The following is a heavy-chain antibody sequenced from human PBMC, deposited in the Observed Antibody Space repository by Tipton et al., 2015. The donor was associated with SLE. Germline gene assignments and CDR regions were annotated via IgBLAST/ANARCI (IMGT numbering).Heavy chain of an antibody. CDR1: GASISSDSYY. J-gene: IGHJ2*01. Sequence: TLSLTCTVSGASISSDSYYWNWIRQPAGKGLEWIGRVYTSGSPYYNPSLQSRVVMSMDKSKNQFSLKLTAVTAADTAVYYCARRSKYVWYFDLWGRGSLVTVSS. D-gene: IGHD4-11*01. CDR3: ARRSKYVWYFDL. CDR2: VYTSGSP. V-gene: IGHV4-61*02.